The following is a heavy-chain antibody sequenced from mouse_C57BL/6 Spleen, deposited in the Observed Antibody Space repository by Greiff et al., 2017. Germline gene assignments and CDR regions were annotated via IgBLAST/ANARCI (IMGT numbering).Heavy chain of an antibody. V-gene: IGHV5-4*01. CDR1: GFTFSSYA. Sequence: EVQRVESGGGLVKPGGSLKLSCAASGFTFSSYAMSWVRQTPEKRLEWVATISDGGSYTYYPDNVKGRFTISRDNAKNNLYLQMSHLKSEDTAMYYCARDTHDYPFDYWGQGTTLTVSS. CDR2: ISDGGSYT. CDR3: ARDTHDYPFDY. D-gene: IGHD2-4*01. J-gene: IGHJ2*01.